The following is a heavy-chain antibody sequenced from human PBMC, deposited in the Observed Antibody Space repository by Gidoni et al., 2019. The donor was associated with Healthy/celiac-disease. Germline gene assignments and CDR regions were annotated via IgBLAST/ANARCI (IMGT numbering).Heavy chain of an antibody. J-gene: IGHJ5*02. D-gene: IGHD3-10*01. CDR3: AHSTMVRGVIISAHGWFDP. V-gene: IGHV2-5*01. CDR2: IYWNDDK. Sequence: QITLKESGPTLVKPTQTLTLTCPFSGFSLSTSGVGVGWIRQPPGKALEWLALIYWNDDKRYSPSLKSRLTITKDTSKNQVVLTMTNMDPVDTATYYCAHSTMVRGVIISAHGWFDPWGQGTLVTVSS. CDR1: GFSLSTSGVG.